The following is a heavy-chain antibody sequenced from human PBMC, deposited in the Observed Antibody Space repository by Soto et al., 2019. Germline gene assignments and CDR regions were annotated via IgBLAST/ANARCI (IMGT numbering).Heavy chain of an antibody. CDR2: FIPVYRTL. Sequence: SVKVSCKASGGSFGKSAINWVRQTPGQGLEWLGGFIPVYRTLNYAQKFQGRVTITADESTGTAYMTLSSLAPDDTAVYYCATGVIWIGYFTVDSWGQGTRVTVSS. J-gene: IGHJ4*02. CDR1: GGSFGKSA. CDR3: ATGVIWIGYFTVDS. V-gene: IGHV1-69*13. D-gene: IGHD3-3*01.